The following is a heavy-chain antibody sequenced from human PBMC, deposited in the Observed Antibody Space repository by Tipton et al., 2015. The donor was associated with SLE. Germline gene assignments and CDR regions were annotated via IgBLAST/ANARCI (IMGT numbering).Heavy chain of an antibody. CDR2: IYYSGST. V-gene: IGHV4-59*08. CDR3: TRQSGSGRDFDY. CDR1: GGSISSYY. J-gene: IGHJ4*02. Sequence: TLSLTCTVSGGSISSYYWSWIRQPPGKGLEWIGYIYYSGSTYYNPSLKSRVTMSVDTSRNQFSLKLRSVTAADAAVYYCTRQSGSGRDFDYWGQGTLVTVSS. D-gene: IGHD3-10*01.